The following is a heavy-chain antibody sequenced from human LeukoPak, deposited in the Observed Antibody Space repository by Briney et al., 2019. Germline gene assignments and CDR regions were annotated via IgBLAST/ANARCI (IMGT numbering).Heavy chain of an antibody. J-gene: IGHJ6*02. CDR3: ARDLMDYDVSTGLHHYYMDV. CDR1: GFTFSSYW. CDR2: INGDGRNI. V-gene: IGHV3-74*01. D-gene: IGHD3-9*01. Sequence: GSLRLSCVASGFTFSSYWMHWVRQDPRKGLVWVSRINGDGRNINYADSVRGRFTISRDNAKNTLYLQMNTLRVEDTAVYYCARDLMDYDVSTGLHHYYMDVWGQGTTVTVSS.